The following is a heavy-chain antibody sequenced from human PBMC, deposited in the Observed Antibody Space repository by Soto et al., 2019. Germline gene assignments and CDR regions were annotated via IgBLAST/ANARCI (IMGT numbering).Heavy chain of an antibody. CDR2: MNANSGST. Sequence: GASVNVSCKASGHTFTSSGMSCVRQAPGQGLEWMGWMNANSGSTGYAQKFQGRVTMTRNTSISTAYMELSSLRSEDTAVYYCARRRIAAGFYYGMDVWGQGTTVTV. D-gene: IGHD6-13*01. CDR3: ARRRIAAGFYYGMDV. CDR1: GHTFTSSG. V-gene: IGHV1-8*02. J-gene: IGHJ6*02.